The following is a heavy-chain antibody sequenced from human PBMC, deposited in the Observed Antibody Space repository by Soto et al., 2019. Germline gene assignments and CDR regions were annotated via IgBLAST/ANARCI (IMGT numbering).Heavy chain of an antibody. D-gene: IGHD6-13*01. J-gene: IGHJ3*01. CDR1: DGSMTIRSYY. CDR3: TRLGSSLL. CDR2: IYYSGST. Sequence: SETLSLTCTVSDGSMTIRSYYWGWVRQPPGKGLEWIGSIYYSGSTYYNPSLKSRVTMSVDTSNNQFSLKLTSVTAADTAVYFCTRLGSSLLWGQGTMVTVSS. V-gene: IGHV4-39*01.